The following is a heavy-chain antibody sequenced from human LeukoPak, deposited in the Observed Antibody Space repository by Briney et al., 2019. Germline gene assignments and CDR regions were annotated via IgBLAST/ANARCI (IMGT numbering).Heavy chain of an antibody. CDR2: ISGSGGST. J-gene: IGHJ4*02. Sequence: GGXLRLSCAASGFTFSSYAMSWVRQAPGKGLEGVSAISGSGGSTYYADSVKGRFTISRDNSRDTLYLQINSLRAEDTAVYYCAKGYYDYVWGSYYFDYWGQGTLVAVSS. CDR3: AKGYYDYVWGSYYFDY. CDR1: GFTFSSYA. D-gene: IGHD3-16*01. V-gene: IGHV3-23*01.